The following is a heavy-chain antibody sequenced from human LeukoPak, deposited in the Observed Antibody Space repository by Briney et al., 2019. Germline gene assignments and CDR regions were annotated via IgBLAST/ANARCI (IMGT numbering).Heavy chain of an antibody. D-gene: IGHD2-15*01. CDR3: ARDVYCSGGSCYWSYGAFDI. J-gene: IGHJ3*02. V-gene: IGHV1-69*13. Sequence: SVKVSCKASGGTFSSYAISWVRQAPGQGPEWMGGIIPIFGTANYAQKSQGRVTITADESTSTAYMELSSLRSEDTAVYYCARDVYCSGGSCYWSYGAFDIWGQGTMVTVSS. CDR1: GGTFSSYA. CDR2: IIPIFGTA.